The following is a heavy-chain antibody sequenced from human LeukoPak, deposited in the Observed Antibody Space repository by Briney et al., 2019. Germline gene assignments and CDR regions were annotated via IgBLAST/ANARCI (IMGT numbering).Heavy chain of an antibody. J-gene: IGHJ4*02. CDR1: GGXISSGDYY. Sequence: SETLSLTCTVSGGXISSGDYYWSWIRQPPGKGLEWIGEVHLSGASNYNPSLKSRVSMSIDKSRNHLSLELTSVTAADTAIYYCARESGAFSPFGFWGQGTLVTVSS. CDR2: VHLSGAS. V-gene: IGHV4-39*07. D-gene: IGHD1-26*01. CDR3: ARESGAFSPFGF.